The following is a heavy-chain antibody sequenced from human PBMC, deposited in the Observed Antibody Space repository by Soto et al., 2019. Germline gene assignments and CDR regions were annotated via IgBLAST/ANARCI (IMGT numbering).Heavy chain of an antibody. V-gene: IGHV3-30*03. CDR2: ISYDGSNK. CDR1: GFTFSSYG. J-gene: IGHJ5*02. D-gene: IGHD6-19*01. CDR3: AYTEIEQWLVPAWFDP. Sequence: QVQLVESGGGVVQPGRSLRLSCAASGFTFSSYGMHWVRQAPGKGLEWVAVISYDGSNKYYADSVKGRFTISRDNSKNTLYLQMNSLRAEDTAVYYCAYTEIEQWLVPAWFDPWGQGTLVTVSS.